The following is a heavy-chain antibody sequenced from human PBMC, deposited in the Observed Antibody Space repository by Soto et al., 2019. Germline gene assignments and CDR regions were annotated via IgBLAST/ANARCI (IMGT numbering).Heavy chain of an antibody. V-gene: IGHV3-23*01. CDR1: GFTFSSYA. Sequence: EVQLLESGGGLVQPGGSLRLSCAASGFTFSSYAMSWVRQAPGKGLEWVSAISGSGGSTYYADSVKGRFTISRDNSKNTLYLQMNSLRAKDTAVYYCAKVRYYYDSSGYYTHYGMDVWGPGTTVTVSS. CDR2: ISGSGGST. J-gene: IGHJ6*02. CDR3: AKVRYYYDSSGYYTHYGMDV. D-gene: IGHD3-22*01.